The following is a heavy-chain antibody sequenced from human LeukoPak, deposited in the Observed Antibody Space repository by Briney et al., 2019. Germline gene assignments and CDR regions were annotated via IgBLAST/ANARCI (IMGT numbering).Heavy chain of an antibody. CDR2: IYYSGST. Sequence: SSETLSLTCTVSGGSISSYYWSWIRQPPGKGLEWIGYIYYSGSTNYNPSLKSRVTISVDTSKNQFSLKLSSVTAADTAVYYCASSDSSGFPGAFDIWGQGTMVTVSS. CDR1: GGSISSYY. D-gene: IGHD3-22*01. V-gene: IGHV4-59*01. J-gene: IGHJ3*02. CDR3: ASSDSSGFPGAFDI.